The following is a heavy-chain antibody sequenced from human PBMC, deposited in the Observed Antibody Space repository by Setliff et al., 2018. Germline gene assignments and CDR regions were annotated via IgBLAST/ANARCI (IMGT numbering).Heavy chain of an antibody. CDR3: ARQTQNYNFWSGQYPYHYDS. CDR2: IIPIFGTA. V-gene: IGHV1-69*05. J-gene: IGHJ4*02. D-gene: IGHD3-3*01. Sequence: SVKVSCKASGGTFSSYAISWVRQAPGQGLEWMGGIIPIFGTAIYAQKFQGRVTMTRDTSTSTVYLELTSLRSDDTAVFYCARQTQNYNFWSGQYPYHYDSWGQGTLVTVSS. CDR1: GGTFSSYA.